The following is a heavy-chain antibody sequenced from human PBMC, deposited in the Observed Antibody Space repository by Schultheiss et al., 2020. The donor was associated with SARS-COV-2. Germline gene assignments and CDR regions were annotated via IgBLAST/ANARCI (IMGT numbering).Heavy chain of an antibody. CDR1: GYTFTSYA. V-gene: IGHV1-3*01. CDR2: INAGNGNT. CDR3: ARGEYCGGDCGLVPPPSSFDY. J-gene: IGHJ4*02. Sequence: ASVKVSCKASGYTFTSYAMHWVRQAPGQRLEWMGWINAGNGNTKYSQKLQGRVTMTTDTSTSTAYMELSSLRSEDTAVYYCARGEYCGGDCGLVPPPSSFDYWGQGTLVTVSS. D-gene: IGHD2-21*02.